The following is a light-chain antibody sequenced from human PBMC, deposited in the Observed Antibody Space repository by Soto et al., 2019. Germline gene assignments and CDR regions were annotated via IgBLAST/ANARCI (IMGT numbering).Light chain of an antibody. CDR1: ISDVGGYNY. J-gene: IGLJ1*01. CDR2: EVT. CDR3: SSYTTSVRV. V-gene: IGLV2-8*01. Sequence: QSVLTQPPSSSGSPGQSVTISCTGTISDVGGYNYVSWYQQYPGKAPKLLIYEVTKRPSGVPDRFSGSKSGNTASLTVSGLQIDDEADYYCSSYTTSVRVFGTGTKVTVL.